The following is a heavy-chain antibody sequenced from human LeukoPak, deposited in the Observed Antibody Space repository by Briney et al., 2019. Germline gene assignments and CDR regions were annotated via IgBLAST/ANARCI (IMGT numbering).Heavy chain of an antibody. Sequence: ASVKVSCKASGYTFTSYAMHWVRQAPGQRLEWMGWISAYNGNTNYAQKLQGRVTMTTDTSTSTAYMELRSLRSDDTAVYYCARCLNGYSSENDYWGQGTLVTVSS. CDR3: ARCLNGYSSENDY. J-gene: IGHJ4*02. V-gene: IGHV1-18*01. CDR2: ISAYNGNT. D-gene: IGHD6-19*01. CDR1: GYTFTSYA.